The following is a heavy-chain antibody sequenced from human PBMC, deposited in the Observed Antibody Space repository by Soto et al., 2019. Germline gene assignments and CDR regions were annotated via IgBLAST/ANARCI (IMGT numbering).Heavy chain of an antibody. CDR3: ATNLYLDTANDY. D-gene: IGHD5-18*01. V-gene: IGHV3-53*04. CDR2: IYSGGST. J-gene: IGHJ4*02. CDR1: GFIFSGYS. Sequence: PGGSLRLSCAASGFIFSGYSMNWVRQAPGKGLEWVSVIYSGGSTYYADSVKGRFTTSRHNSKNTLYLQMNSLRAEDTAVYYCATNLYLDTANDYWGQGTLVTVSS.